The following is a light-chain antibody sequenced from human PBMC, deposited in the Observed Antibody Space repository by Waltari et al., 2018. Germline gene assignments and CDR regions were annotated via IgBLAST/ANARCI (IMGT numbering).Light chain of an antibody. J-gene: IGKJ5*01. V-gene: IGKV1-39*01. CDR3: QQSYSTPIT. Sequence: DIQMTQSPSSLSASVGDRVTITCRASQSISSYLHWYQQKPGKAPKLLIYAASSLQSGVPSRFSGSGSGTDFTLTISSLQPEDFATYYCQQSYSTPITFGQGTRLEIE. CDR1: QSISSY. CDR2: AAS.